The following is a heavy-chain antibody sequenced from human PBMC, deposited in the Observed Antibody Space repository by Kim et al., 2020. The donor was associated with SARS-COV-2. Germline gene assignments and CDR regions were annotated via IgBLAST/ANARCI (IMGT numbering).Heavy chain of an antibody. CDR1: SDSISAYY. V-gene: IGHV4-59*01. CDR3: ARSEGRASWHQFDS. Sequence: SETLSLTCTVSSDSISAYYWSWIRQLPGKGLEWIGYIFYSGSTNYNPSLKSRVTISWDTSRNQFSLDLTSVTDADTAVYYCARSEGRASWHQFDSWGQG. J-gene: IGHJ5*01. CDR2: IFYSGST.